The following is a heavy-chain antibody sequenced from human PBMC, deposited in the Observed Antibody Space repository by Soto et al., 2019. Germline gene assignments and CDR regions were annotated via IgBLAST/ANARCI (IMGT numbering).Heavy chain of an antibody. CDR1: GYTFITYG. V-gene: IGHV1-18*01. D-gene: IGHD3-22*01. J-gene: IGHJ4*02. Sequence: QVQLVQSGAEVKKPGASVKVSCKASGYTFITYGVSWVRQAPGQGLDWLGWISTYNGNTRYAERLQGRVTMTTDTTTNTAYMERRNLRSDDTAVYYCAVGPTDYYDNSANYFLEYWGQGTLVTVSS. CDR2: ISTYNGNT. CDR3: AVGPTDYYDNSANYFLEY.